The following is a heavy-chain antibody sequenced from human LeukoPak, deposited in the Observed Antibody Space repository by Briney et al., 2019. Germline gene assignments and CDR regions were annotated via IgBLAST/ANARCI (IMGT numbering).Heavy chain of an antibody. CDR2: VSADGRTQ. J-gene: IGHJ6*03. CDR1: GFTVSNNY. V-gene: IGHV3-30*03. D-gene: IGHD4-11*01. CDR3: ARGTTVTHMDV. Sequence: GGSLRLSCAASGFTVSNNYMIWVRQAPGKGLEWVTVVSADGRTQLYSDSVKGRFTVSRDNSLNTLHLQMNSLKTEDTAVYYCARGTTVTHMDVWGKGTTVTVSS.